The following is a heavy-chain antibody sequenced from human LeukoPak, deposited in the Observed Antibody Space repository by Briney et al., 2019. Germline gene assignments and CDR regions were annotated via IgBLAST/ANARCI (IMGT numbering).Heavy chain of an antibody. J-gene: IGHJ4*02. CDR3: ALGYNDIWEL. Sequence: SETLSLTCAVSSGSISSSTWWSWVRQPPGKGLEWIGEINHSGSTHYTPSLKSRVTISVDTSDHKFSLKMISVTAADAAVYYCALGYNDIWELWGRGTLVTVSS. CDR2: INHSGST. D-gene: IGHD5-24*01. V-gene: IGHV4-4*02. CDR1: SGSISSSTW.